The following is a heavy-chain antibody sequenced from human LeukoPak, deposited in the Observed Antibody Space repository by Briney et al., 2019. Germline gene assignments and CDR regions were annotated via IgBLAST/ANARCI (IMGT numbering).Heavy chain of an antibody. CDR3: ARQRGYCSGGSCYGRWFDP. D-gene: IGHD2-15*01. Sequence: SETLSLTCTVSGGSISSNSYYWGWIRQPPGKGLEWIGSIYYSGSAYYNPSLKSRVTISVDTSKNQFSLKLSSVTAADTAVYYCARQRGYCSGGSCYGRWFDPWGQGTLVTVSS. CDR1: GGSISSNSYY. CDR2: IYYSGSA. J-gene: IGHJ5*02. V-gene: IGHV4-39*01.